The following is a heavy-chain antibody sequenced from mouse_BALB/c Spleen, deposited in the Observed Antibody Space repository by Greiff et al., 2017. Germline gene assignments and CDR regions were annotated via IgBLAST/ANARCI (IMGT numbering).Heavy chain of an antibody. CDR3: ARGIYYGNYPYAMDY. CDR1: GFTFSSFG. Sequence: EVQRVESGGGLVQPGGSRKLSCAASGFTFSSFGMHWVRQAPEKGLEWVAYISSGSSTIYYADTVKGRFTISRDNPKNTLFLQMTSLRSEDTAMYYCARGIYYGNYPYAMDYWGQGTSVTVSS. CDR2: ISSGSSTI. J-gene: IGHJ4*01. V-gene: IGHV5-17*02. D-gene: IGHD2-1*01.